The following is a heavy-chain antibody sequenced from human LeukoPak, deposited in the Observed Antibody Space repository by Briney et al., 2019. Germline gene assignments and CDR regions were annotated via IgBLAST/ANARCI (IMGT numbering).Heavy chain of an antibody. CDR1: GGSISSYY. V-gene: IGHV4-59*13. Sequence: PWGTLSLTCTVSGGSISSYYWNWIRQPPGKGLEWIGYIFYSGSTNYNPSLKSRVTISVDTSKNQFSLKVNSVTAADTALYYCARSYGDHKYFFDYWGQGTLVTVSS. D-gene: IGHD4-17*01. CDR3: ARSYGDHKYFFDY. CDR2: IFYSGST. J-gene: IGHJ4*02.